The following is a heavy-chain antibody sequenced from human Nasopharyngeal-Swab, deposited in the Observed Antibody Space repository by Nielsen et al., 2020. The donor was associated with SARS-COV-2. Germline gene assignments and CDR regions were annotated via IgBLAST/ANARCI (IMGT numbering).Heavy chain of an antibody. CDR2: INAGTGNR. Sequence: ASVKVSCKVSGYTFTTYAIHWVRHAPGQRLEWMAWINAGTGNREYSQRFQGRATISADTSASTAYMELHSLRSEDTAVYYCARSGTVGAPGFDYWGQGTLVTVSS. CDR1: GYTFTTYA. CDR3: ARSGTVGAPGFDY. V-gene: IGHV1-3*01. D-gene: IGHD1-26*01. J-gene: IGHJ4*02.